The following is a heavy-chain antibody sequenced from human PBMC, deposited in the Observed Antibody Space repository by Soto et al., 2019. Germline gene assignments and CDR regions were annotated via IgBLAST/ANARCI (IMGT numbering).Heavy chain of an antibody. CDR3: ARQWLTPYYYYGMDV. D-gene: IGHD6-19*01. J-gene: IGHJ6*02. CDR1: GYSFTSYW. V-gene: IGHV5-51*01. Sequence: GESLKISCKGSGYSFTSYWIGWVRQMPGKGLEWMGIIYPGDSDTRYSPSFQGQVTISADKSISTAYLQWSSLKASDTAMYYCARQWLTPYYYYGMDVWGQGTTVTVS. CDR2: IYPGDSDT.